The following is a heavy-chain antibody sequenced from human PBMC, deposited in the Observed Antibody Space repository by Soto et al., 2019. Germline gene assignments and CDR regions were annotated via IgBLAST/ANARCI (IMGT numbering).Heavy chain of an antibody. CDR3: AIFQAGTFNQWYFHY. CDR1: GFTFTPYA. V-gene: IGHV3-23*01. D-gene: IGHD2-21*01. CDR2: IIGRVGVT. J-gene: IGHJ4*02. Sequence: EVQLLESGGGLVQPGGSLRLSCAASGFTFTPYAMTWVRQAPGKGLEWVPVIIGRVGVTYYADSVKGRFTISRGKSKETLYLQMNNLRAEDSAVYYRAIFQAGTFNQWYFHYWGQGTLVTVSS.